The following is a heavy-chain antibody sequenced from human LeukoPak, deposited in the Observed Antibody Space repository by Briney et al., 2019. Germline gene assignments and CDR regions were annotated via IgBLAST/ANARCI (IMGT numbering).Heavy chain of an antibody. CDR3: ASRRTAYCGGDCPEGY. Sequence: QSGGSLRLSCAASGFTFSSYGMHWVRQAPGKGLEWVAVISYDVGKKYYADSVKGRFTISRDNAKNSLYLQMNSLRAEDTAVYYCASRRTAYCGGDCPEGYWGQGTLVTVSS. CDR1: GFTFSSYG. V-gene: IGHV3-30*03. J-gene: IGHJ4*02. D-gene: IGHD2-21*02. CDR2: ISYDVGKK.